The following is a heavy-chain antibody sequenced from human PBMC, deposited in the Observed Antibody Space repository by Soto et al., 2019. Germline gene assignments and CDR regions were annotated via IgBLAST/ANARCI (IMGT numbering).Heavy chain of an antibody. J-gene: IGHJ4*01. D-gene: IGHD3-10*01. CDR2: VYHNGIM. CDR3: AALWFGELAFNY. CDR1: GXSIRSGYY. Sequence: LSLTCSVSGXSIRSGYYWGWVRQAPGKGLEWLGSVYHNGIMFHNPSFQSRVTISVDTSKNQFSLNLRSVTAADTAVYYCAALWFGELAFNYWGHGILVTVSS. V-gene: IGHV4-38-2*02.